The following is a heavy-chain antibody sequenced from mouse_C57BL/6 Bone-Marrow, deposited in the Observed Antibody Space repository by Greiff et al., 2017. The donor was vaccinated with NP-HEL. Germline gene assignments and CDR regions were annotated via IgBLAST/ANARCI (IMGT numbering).Heavy chain of an antibody. V-gene: IGHV1-4*01. Sequence: QVQLKESGAELARPGASVKMSCKASGYTFTSYTMHWVQQRPGQGLEWIGYINPSSGYTKYNQKFKDKATLTADKSSSTAYMQLSSLTSEDSAVYYCARSGSSPYWYFDVWGTGTTVTVSS. D-gene: IGHD1-1*01. CDR2: INPSSGYT. CDR1: GYTFTSYT. CDR3: ARSGSSPYWYFDV. J-gene: IGHJ1*03.